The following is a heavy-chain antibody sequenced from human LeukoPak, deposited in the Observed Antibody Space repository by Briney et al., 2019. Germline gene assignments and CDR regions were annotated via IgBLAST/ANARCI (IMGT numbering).Heavy chain of an antibody. J-gene: IGHJ4*02. V-gene: IGHV4-39*01. CDR3: ARRRTILTGRQFDY. CDR2: IYYSGST. D-gene: IGHD3-9*01. Sequence: SETLSLTCTVSGGSIRSSNYYWGWIRQPPGKGLEWIGSIYYSGSTYYNPSLKSRVTISVDTSKNQFSLKLSSLTAADTAVYYCARRRTILTGRQFDYWGQGTLVTVSS. CDR1: GGSIRSSNYY.